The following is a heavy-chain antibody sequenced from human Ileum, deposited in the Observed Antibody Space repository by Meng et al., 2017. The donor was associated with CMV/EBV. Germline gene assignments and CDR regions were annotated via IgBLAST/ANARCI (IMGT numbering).Heavy chain of an antibody. J-gene: IGHJ4*02. CDR1: GDSPRSGHYS. Sequence: VQLQEPGPGLVKPSQSLSLTCTVSGDSPRSGHYSWSWIRQTPGKGLEWIGHIHDSGSTYYNPSLQSLVTISVDTSKNQFSLKLSSVTAADTAVYYCARVWGIAVRPLDYWGQGTLVTVSS. D-gene: IGHD6-6*01. CDR2: IHDSGST. V-gene: IGHV4-30-4*01. CDR3: ARVWGIAVRPLDY.